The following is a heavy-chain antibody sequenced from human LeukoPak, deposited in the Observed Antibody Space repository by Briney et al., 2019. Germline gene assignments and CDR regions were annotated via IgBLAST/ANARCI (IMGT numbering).Heavy chain of an antibody. Sequence: GESLKISCKGSGYRFTSYWIGWVRQMPGKGLEWMGIIYPGDSDTRYSPSFQGQVTISADKSLTTAYLQWSSLKAPDTAMYYCARGFGSTWLEYWGQGTLVTVSS. D-gene: IGHD6-13*01. CDR2: IYPGDSDT. V-gene: IGHV5-51*01. CDR1: GYRFTSYW. CDR3: ARGFGSTWLEY. J-gene: IGHJ1*01.